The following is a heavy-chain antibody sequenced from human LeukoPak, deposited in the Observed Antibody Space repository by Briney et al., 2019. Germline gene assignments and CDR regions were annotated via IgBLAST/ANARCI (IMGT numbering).Heavy chain of an antibody. Sequence: GTSLRLSCAASGFTFSGHGLHWVRQAPGKGLGWVAVVWYDGNEKYYGDSVKGRFTISRDTSKNTLYLVMNSLRADDTAVYYCAREYDWLIRDWGQGTLVTVAS. CDR1: GFTFSGHG. D-gene: IGHD3-3*01. CDR2: VWYDGNEK. CDR3: AREYDWLIRD. V-gene: IGHV3-33*01. J-gene: IGHJ4*02.